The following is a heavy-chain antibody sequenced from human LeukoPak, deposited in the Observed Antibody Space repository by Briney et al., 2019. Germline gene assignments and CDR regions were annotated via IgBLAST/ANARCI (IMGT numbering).Heavy chain of an antibody. V-gene: IGHV4-59*01. J-gene: IGHJ6*02. CDR1: GDSISSYY. D-gene: IGHD3-10*01. Sequence: SETLSLTCTVSGDSISSYYWSWIRQPPGKGLEWIGYIYYSGSTNYNPSLKSRVTILVDTSKNQFSLKLSSVTAADTAVYYCARVVNPGSGSYPPVAMDVWGQGTSVTVSS. CDR3: ARVVNPGSGSYPPVAMDV. CDR2: IYYSGST.